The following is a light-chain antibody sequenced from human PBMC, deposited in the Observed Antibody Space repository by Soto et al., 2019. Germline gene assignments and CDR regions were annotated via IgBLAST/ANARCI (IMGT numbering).Light chain of an antibody. Sequence: LTQPPSASGSPGQSVTISCTGTSSDVGGYNYVSWYQQHPGKAPKLMIYEVTKRPSGVPDRFSGSKSGNTASLTVSGLLPEDEADYYCASYAGGNKVFGTGTKVTVL. CDR2: EVT. J-gene: IGLJ1*01. CDR3: ASYAGGNKV. CDR1: SSDVGGYNY. V-gene: IGLV2-8*01.